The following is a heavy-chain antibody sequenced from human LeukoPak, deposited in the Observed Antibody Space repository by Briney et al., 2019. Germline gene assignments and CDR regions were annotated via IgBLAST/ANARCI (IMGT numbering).Heavy chain of an antibody. CDR3: AKMRAPRITIFDAFDI. J-gene: IGHJ3*02. V-gene: IGHV3-23*01. CDR2: ISGSGGST. D-gene: IGHD3-3*01. Sequence: SGGSLRLSCAASGFTFSSYAMSWVRQAPGKGLEWVSAISGSGGSTYYADSVKGRFTISRDNSKNTLYLQMNSLRAEDTAVYYCAKMRAPRITIFDAFDIWGQGTMVTVSS. CDR1: GFTFSSYA.